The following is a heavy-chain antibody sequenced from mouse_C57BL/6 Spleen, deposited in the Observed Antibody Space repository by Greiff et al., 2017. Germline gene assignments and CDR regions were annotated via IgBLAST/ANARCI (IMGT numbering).Heavy chain of an antibody. CDR3: ARERVWVMDY. Sequence: EVQLHESGGGLVKPGGSLKLSCAASGFTFSDYGMHWVRQAPEKGLEWVAYISSGSSTIYYADTVKGRFTISRDNAKNTLFRQMTSLRSEDTARYYCARERVWVMDYWGQGTSVTVSS. V-gene: IGHV5-17*01. CDR1: GFTFSDYG. CDR2: ISSGSSTI. J-gene: IGHJ4*01.